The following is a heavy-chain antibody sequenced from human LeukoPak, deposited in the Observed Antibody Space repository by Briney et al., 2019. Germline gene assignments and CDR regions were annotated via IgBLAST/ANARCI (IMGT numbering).Heavy chain of an antibody. Sequence: ASVKVSCKACGGTFISYSISWVRQAPGQGGEWMGRIIPILGIANYAQKFQGRVTITADKSTSTAYMELSSLRSEDTAVYYCARGTDSSGYYYSPYYYYMDVWGKGTTVTVSS. CDR1: GGTFISYS. J-gene: IGHJ6*03. CDR3: ARGTDSSGYYYSPYYYYMDV. D-gene: IGHD3-22*01. CDR2: IIPILGIA. V-gene: IGHV1-69*02.